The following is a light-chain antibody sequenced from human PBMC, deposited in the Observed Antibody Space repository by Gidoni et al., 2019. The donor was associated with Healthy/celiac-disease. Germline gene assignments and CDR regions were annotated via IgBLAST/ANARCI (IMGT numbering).Light chain of an antibody. Sequence: DIVMTQSPDSLDVSLGERATINCKSSQSVLYSSNNKNYLAWYQQKPGQPPKLLIYWASTRESGVPDRFSGSGSGTDFTLTISSLQAEDVAVYYCQQYYSTLYTFXQXTKLEIK. CDR2: WAS. CDR1: QSVLYSSNNKNY. CDR3: QQYYSTLYT. V-gene: IGKV4-1*01. J-gene: IGKJ2*01.